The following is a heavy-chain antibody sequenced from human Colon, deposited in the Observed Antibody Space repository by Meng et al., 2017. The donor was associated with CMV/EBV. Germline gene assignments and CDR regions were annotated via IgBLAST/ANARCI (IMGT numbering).Heavy chain of an antibody. J-gene: IGHJ2*01. CDR1: GASVSSYY. D-gene: IGHD3-22*01. Sequence: SETLSLTCTVSGASVSSYYWSWIRQPPGKGLEWIGYMYHTGRTSYNPSLKSRVTMSMDKSKNQFSLNLNSVTAADTAVYYCARDSSGFEGWFDIWGRGTLVTVPS. V-gene: IGHV4-59*02. CDR3: ARDSSGFEGWFDI. CDR2: MYHTGRT.